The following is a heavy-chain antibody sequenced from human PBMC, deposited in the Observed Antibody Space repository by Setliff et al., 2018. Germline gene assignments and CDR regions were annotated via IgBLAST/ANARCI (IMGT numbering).Heavy chain of an antibody. V-gene: IGHV4-61*10. D-gene: IGHD5-12*01. CDR3: ARFLNPRDGYQNSPGFDF. CDR1: GGSVSSGSYY. CDR2: IYKSGST. Sequence: SETLSLTCTVSGGSVSSGSYYWSWIRQPAGKGLEWFGHIYKSGSTNYNPSLKSRVTISVDTSKNQFSLKMSSMTAADTAVYYCARFLNPRDGYQNSPGFDFWGQGTLVTVSS. J-gene: IGHJ4*02.